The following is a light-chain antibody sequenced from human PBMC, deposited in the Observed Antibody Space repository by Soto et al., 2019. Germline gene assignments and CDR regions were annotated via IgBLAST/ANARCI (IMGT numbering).Light chain of an antibody. Sequence: EIVMTQSPATLSVSPGERATLSCRASQSISNLLAWYQQKPGQAPRLLMYGASTRATGFPDRFSGSGSGTEFTLTISSLQPDDFATYYCQHYNSYSEAFGQGTKVDIK. J-gene: IGKJ1*01. CDR3: QHYNSYSEA. CDR1: QSISNL. CDR2: GAS. V-gene: IGKV3-15*01.